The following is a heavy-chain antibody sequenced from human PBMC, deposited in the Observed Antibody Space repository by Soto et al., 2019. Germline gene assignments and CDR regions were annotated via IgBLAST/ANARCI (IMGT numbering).Heavy chain of an antibody. CDR2: ISYDGSNK. V-gene: IGHV3-30*18. CDR3: AKDYSGYFRRPGNYANYYYYMDV. J-gene: IGHJ6*03. CDR1: GFTFSSYG. Sequence: GGSLRLSCAASGFTFSSYGMHWVRQAPGKGLEWVAVISYDGSNKYYADSVKGRFTISRDNSKNTLYLQMNSLRAEDTAVYYCAKDYSGYFRRPGNYANYYYYMDVWGKGTTVTVSS. D-gene: IGHD5-12*01.